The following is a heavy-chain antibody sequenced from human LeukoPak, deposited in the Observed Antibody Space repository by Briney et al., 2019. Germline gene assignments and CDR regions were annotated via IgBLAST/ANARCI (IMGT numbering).Heavy chain of an antibody. J-gene: IGHJ4*02. Sequence: GGFLRLSCAASGFTFSSYAMHWVRQAPGKGLEWVAVISYDGSNKYYADSVKGRFTISRDNSKNTLYLQMNSLRAEDTAVYYCARTLGGSGTAFDYWGQGTLVTVSS. CDR3: ARTLGGSGTAFDY. D-gene: IGHD3-10*01. CDR2: ISYDGSNK. CDR1: GFTFSSYA. V-gene: IGHV3-30-3*01.